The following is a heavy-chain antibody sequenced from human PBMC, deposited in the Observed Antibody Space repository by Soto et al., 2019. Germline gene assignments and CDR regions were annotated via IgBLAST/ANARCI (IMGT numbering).Heavy chain of an antibody. CDR1: GYTFTSYG. J-gene: IGHJ4*02. CDR2: ISAYNGNT. V-gene: IGHV1-18*01. Sequence: ASVKVSCKASGYTFTSYGISWVRQAPGQGLEWMGWISAYNGNTNYAQKLQGRITMTTDTSISTAYMELTSLRYDDTAVYYCAIGRVEVDCSGGSCYHLDYWGQGTQVTVSS. CDR3: AIGRVEVDCSGGSCYHLDY. D-gene: IGHD2-15*01.